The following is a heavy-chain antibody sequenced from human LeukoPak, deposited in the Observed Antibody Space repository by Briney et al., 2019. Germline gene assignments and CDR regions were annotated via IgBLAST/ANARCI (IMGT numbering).Heavy chain of an antibody. CDR3: ARVQVAGSLIIDY. D-gene: IGHD6-19*01. V-gene: IGHV3-7*03. CDR2: VQQDGSEK. CDR1: GFTFNRFW. J-gene: IGHJ4*02. Sequence: PGGSLRLSCAASGFTFNRFWMSWVRQAPGKGLEWVANVQQDGSEKYYVDSVKGRSTISRDNAKNSLYLQMNSLRAEDTAVYYCARVQVAGSLIIDYWGQGTLVTVSS.